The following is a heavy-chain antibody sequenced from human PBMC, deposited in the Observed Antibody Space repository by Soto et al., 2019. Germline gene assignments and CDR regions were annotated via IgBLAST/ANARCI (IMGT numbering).Heavy chain of an antibody. Sequence: GASVKVSCKASGYTFTGYYMHWVRQAPGQGLEWMGWINPNSGGTNYAQKFQGWVTMTRDTSISTAYMELSRLRSDDTAVYYCARDLAESGGSSKGFDYWGQGTLVTVSS. CDR1: GYTFTGYY. CDR2: INPNSGGT. J-gene: IGHJ4*02. V-gene: IGHV1-2*04. D-gene: IGHD6-6*01. CDR3: ARDLAESGGSSKGFDY.